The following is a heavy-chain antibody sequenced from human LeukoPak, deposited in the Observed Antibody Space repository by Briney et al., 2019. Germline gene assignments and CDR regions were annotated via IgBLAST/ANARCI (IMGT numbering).Heavy chain of an antibody. Sequence: PSETLSLTCTVSGGSISNYYWNWIRQPPGKGLEWIGYVSYSGSTNYNPSLKSRVTISLYTSKNQFSLILNSVTAADTAVYFCAGTWKYQSLDNLHGLGVWGQGTTVTVSS. CDR3: AGTWKYQSLDNLHGLGV. CDR2: VSYSGST. D-gene: IGHD2-2*01. V-gene: IGHV4-59*01. J-gene: IGHJ6*02. CDR1: GGSISNYY.